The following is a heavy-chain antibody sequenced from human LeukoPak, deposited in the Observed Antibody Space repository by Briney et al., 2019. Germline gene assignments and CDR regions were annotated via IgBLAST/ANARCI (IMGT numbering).Heavy chain of an antibody. V-gene: IGHV3-66*01. CDR3: AKDPGYSYGPYYFDY. J-gene: IGHJ4*02. CDR2: IYSGGST. D-gene: IGHD5-18*01. Sequence: GGSLTLSCAASGFTVSNNYMRWVRQAPGKGLEWVSLIYSGGSTYYADSVKGRFIISRDNSKNTLYLQMNSLRAEDTAVYYCAKDPGYSYGPYYFDYWGQGTLVTVSS. CDR1: GFTVSNNY.